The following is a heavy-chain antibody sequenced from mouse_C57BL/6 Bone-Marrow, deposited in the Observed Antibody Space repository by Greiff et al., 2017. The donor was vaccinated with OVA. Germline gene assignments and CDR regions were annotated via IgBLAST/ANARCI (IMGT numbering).Heavy chain of an antibody. D-gene: IGHD1-1*01. CDR3: AIYAYYSPWFAY. Sequence: QVQLQQSGAELVRPGTSVKVSCKASGYAFTNYLIEWVKQRPGQGLEWIGVINPGSGGTNYNEKFKGKATLTADKSSSTAYMQRSSLTSEDSAVYFCAIYAYYSPWFAYWGQGTLVTVSA. CDR2: INPGSGGT. J-gene: IGHJ3*01. V-gene: IGHV1-54*01. CDR1: GYAFTNYL.